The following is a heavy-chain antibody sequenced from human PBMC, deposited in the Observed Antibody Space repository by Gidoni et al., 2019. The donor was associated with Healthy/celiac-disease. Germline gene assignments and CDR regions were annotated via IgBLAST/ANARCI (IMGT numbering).Heavy chain of an antibody. CDR3: ARHDDIVVVPAATGGWFDP. CDR1: GGTFSSYA. D-gene: IGHD2-2*01. V-gene: IGHV1-69*06. J-gene: IGHJ5*02. CDR2: IIPIFGTA. Sequence: QVQLVQSGAEVKKPGSSVKVSCKASGGTFSSYAISWVRQAPGQGLEWMGGIIPIFGTANYAQKFQGRVTITADKSTSTAYMELSSLRSEDTAVYYCARHDDIVVVPAATGGWFDPWGQGTLVTVSS.